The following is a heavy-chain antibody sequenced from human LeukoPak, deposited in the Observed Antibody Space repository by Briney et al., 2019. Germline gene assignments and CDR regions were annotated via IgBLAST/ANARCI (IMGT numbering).Heavy chain of an antibody. D-gene: IGHD1-26*01. V-gene: IGHV3-33*08. CDR3: AGDRKSGNFLGEFDH. Sequence: GGSLRLSCVVSGFTVDSSAMHWVRQAPGKGLEWVALIWYDGSNTYYADSVRGRFTISRDNTKNTLYLQKNSLRAEDTAVYYCAGDRKSGNFLGEFDHWGQGTLVTVSS. J-gene: IGHJ5*02. CDR1: GFTVDSSA. CDR2: IWYDGSNT.